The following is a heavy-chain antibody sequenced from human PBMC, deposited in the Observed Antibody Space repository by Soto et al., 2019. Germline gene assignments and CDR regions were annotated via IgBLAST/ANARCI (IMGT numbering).Heavy chain of an antibody. Sequence: SETLSLTCTVSGGSVSSGSYYWSWIRQPPGKGLEWIGYIYYSGSTNYNPSLKSRVTISVDTSKNQFSLKLSSVTAADTAVYYCARAGSSSSWYAEYFQHWGQGTLVTVSS. J-gene: IGHJ1*01. D-gene: IGHD6-13*01. CDR3: ARAGSSSSWYAEYFQH. V-gene: IGHV4-61*01. CDR2: IYYSGST. CDR1: GGSVSSGSYY.